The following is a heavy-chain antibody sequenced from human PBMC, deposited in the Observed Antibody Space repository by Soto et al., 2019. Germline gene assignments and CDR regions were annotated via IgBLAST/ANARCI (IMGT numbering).Heavy chain of an antibody. CDR2: ISWDGGST. CDR3: AKDCFRGASCLDY. V-gene: IGHV3-43D*04. J-gene: IGHJ4*02. D-gene: IGHD2-15*01. Sequence: EVQLVESGGVVVQPGGSLRLSCAASGFTFDDYAMHWVRQAPGKGLEWVSLISWDGGSTYYADSVKGRFTISRDNSKNSLYLQMNSLRAEDTALYYCAKDCFRGASCLDYWGQGTLVTVSS. CDR1: GFTFDDYA.